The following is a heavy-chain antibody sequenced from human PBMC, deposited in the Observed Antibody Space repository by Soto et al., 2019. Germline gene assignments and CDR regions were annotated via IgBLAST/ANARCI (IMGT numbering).Heavy chain of an antibody. CDR1: GGSFSGYY. CDR3: ARGERYYDFWSGYSNWFDP. J-gene: IGHJ5*02. Sequence: PSETLSLTCAVYGGSFSGYYWSWIRQPPGKGLEWIGEINHSGSTNYNPSLKSRVTISVDTSKNQFFLKLSSVTAADTAVYYCARGERYYDFWSGYSNWFDPWGQGTLVTVS. D-gene: IGHD3-3*01. CDR2: INHSGST. V-gene: IGHV4-34*01.